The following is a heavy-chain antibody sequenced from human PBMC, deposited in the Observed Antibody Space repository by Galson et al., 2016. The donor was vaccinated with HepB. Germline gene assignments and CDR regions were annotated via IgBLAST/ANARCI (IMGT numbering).Heavy chain of an antibody. CDR3: ARSGYTNLDY. Sequence: SLRLSCAASGFTFSNYSMNWVRQAPGKGLEWVSYISSSNNTIYYADSVKGRFTVSRDNAKNSLSLQMNRPRDEDTAVYYCARSGYTNLDYWGQGTLVTVSS. V-gene: IGHV3-48*02. CDR1: GFTFSNYS. J-gene: IGHJ4*02. D-gene: IGHD3-9*01. CDR2: ISSSNNTI.